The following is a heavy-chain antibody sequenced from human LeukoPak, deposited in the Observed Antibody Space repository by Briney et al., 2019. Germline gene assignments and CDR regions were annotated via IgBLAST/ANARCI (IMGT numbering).Heavy chain of an antibody. Sequence: PGGSLRLSCAASGFTASSNYMNWVRQAPGKGLEWVSVIYSGGSTYYADSVKGRFTISRDDSKNMLYLQMNSLRAEDTAVYYCARDLNFGELTDYWGQGTLVTVSS. CDR3: ARDLNFGELTDY. V-gene: IGHV3-66*01. D-gene: IGHD3-10*01. CDR1: GFTASSNY. CDR2: IYSGGST. J-gene: IGHJ4*02.